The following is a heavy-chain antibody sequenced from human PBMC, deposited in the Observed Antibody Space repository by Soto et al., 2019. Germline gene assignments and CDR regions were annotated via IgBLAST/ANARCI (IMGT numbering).Heavy chain of an antibody. CDR3: ARVYYYDSSGYDYGFGWLDA. V-gene: IGHV3-30-3*01. CDR1: EKTISSCA. D-gene: IGHD3-22*01. CDR2: ISYCGSNK. J-gene: IGHJ5*02. Sequence: RLACRVGEKTISSCALHGLRKTPGKGLESVAAISYCGSNKAYAASVKGRFTSSGEXSKNTLDLQMNSMRAEDTAVYYCARVYYYDSSGYDYGFGWLDAWAQGT.